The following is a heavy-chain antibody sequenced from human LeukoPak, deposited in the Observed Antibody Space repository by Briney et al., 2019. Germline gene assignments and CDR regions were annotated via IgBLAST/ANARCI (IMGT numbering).Heavy chain of an antibody. CDR3: ARDLLYSSGWYSAN. J-gene: IGHJ4*02. Sequence: PSETLSLTCAVSGYSNSSGYYWGWIRQPPGKGLEWIGSIYHSGSTYYNPSLKSRVTISIDTSKNQFSLKLSSVTAADTAVYYCARDLLYSSGWYSANWGQGTLVTVSS. D-gene: IGHD6-19*01. CDR2: IYHSGST. V-gene: IGHV4-38-2*02. CDR1: GYSNSSGYY.